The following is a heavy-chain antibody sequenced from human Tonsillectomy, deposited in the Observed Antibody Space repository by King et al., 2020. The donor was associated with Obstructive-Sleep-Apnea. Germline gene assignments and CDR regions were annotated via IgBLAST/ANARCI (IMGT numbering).Heavy chain of an antibody. CDR3: AKEDMITFGGVIVPFFDY. Sequence: VQLVESGGGLVQPGGSLRLSCAASGFTFSSYAMSWVRQAPGQGLEWVSAISGSGGSTYYADSVKGRFTIPRDNSKNTLYLQMNSLRAEDTAVYYCAKEDMITFGGVIVPFFDYWGQGTLVTVSS. CDR1: GFTFSSYA. CDR2: ISGSGGST. V-gene: IGHV3-23*04. D-gene: IGHD3-16*02. J-gene: IGHJ4*02.